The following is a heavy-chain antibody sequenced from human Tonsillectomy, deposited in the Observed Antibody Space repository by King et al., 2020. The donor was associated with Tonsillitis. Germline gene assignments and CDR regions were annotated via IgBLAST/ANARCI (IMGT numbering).Heavy chain of an antibody. CDR1: GGSFGGYY. V-gene: IGHV4-34*01. J-gene: IGHJ4*02. CDR3: ARSLNDSSGYYSDWYFDY. CDR2: ITHSGST. Sequence: VQLQQWGAGLLKPSETLSLTCADYGGSFGGYYWNWIRQPPGKGLEWIGEITHSGSTNYNPSLKSRVTMSLDTSKNQFSLKLSSVTDADTAVYYCARSLNDSSGYYSDWYFDYWGQGTLVTVSS. D-gene: IGHD3-22*01.